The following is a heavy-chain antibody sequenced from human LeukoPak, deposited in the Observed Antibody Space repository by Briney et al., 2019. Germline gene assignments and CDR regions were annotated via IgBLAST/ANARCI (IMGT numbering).Heavy chain of an antibody. CDR3: AKDSHCSSTSCRYYYYYYYMDV. CDR2: ISGSGGST. J-gene: IGHJ6*03. D-gene: IGHD2-2*01. CDR1: GFTVSSNF. Sequence: SGGSLRLSCAASGFTVSSNFMAWVRQAPGKGLEWVSAISGSGGSTYYADSVKGRFTISRDNSKNTLYLQMNSLRAEDTAVYYCAKDSHCSSTSCRYYYYYYYMDVWGKGTTVTVSS. V-gene: IGHV3-23*01.